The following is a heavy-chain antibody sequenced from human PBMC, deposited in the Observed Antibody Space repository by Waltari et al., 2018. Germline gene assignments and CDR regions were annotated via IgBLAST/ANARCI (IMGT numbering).Heavy chain of an antibody. CDR3: ARDGRYDSSGYYLMGIGYGFDY. CDR1: GFTFSSYW. D-gene: IGHD3-22*01. J-gene: IGHJ4*02. V-gene: IGHV3-7*01. CDR2: IKQDGREK. Sequence: EVQLVESGGGLVQPGGSLRLSCAASGFTFSSYWMSWVRQAPGKGLEWGANIKQDGREKYCVCSVKGRFTISRDISKNSLYLQMNSLRAEDTAVYYCARDGRYDSSGYYLMGIGYGFDYWGQGTLVTVSS.